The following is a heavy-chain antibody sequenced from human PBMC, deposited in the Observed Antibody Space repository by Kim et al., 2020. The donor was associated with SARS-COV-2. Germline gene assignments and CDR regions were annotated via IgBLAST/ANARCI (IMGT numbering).Heavy chain of an antibody. CDR3: ASGSGGLDY. J-gene: IGHJ4*02. V-gene: IGHV4-39*01. CDR1: GGSISSSSYY. Sequence: SETLSLTCTVSGGSISSSSYYWGWIRQPPGKGLEWIGSIYYSGSTYYNPSLKSRVTISVDTSKNQFSLKLSSVTAADTAVYYCASGSGGLDYWGQGTLVTVSS. D-gene: IGHD3-10*01. CDR2: IYYSGST.